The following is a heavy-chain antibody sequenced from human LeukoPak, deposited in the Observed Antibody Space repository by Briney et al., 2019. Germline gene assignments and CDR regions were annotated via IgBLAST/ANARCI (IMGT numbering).Heavy chain of an antibody. V-gene: IGHV3-23*01. CDR3: AKDDYDYGLYYFDY. CDR2: ISGSGGST. CDR1: GFTFSSYW. Sequence: QAGGSLRLSCAASGFTFSSYWMSWVRQAPGKGLEWVSAISGSGGSTYYADSVKGRLTISRDNSKNTLYLQMNSLRAEDTAVYYCAKDDYDYGLYYFDYWGQGTLVTVSS. J-gene: IGHJ4*02. D-gene: IGHD3-16*01.